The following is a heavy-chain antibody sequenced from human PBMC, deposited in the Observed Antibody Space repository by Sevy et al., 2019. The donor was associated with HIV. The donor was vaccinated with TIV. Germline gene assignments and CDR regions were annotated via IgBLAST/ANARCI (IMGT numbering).Heavy chain of an antibody. CDR2: LNGDGSDI. D-gene: IGHD6-6*01. CDR3: FVRIRDSSEIDY. J-gene: IGHJ4*02. Sequence: GGSLRLSCAASGFTFSNYYMNWVRQGPGKGLVWVARLNGDGSDINYAASVRGRFTISRDNTKNTLYLQMSSLRGEDTAVYYCFVRIRDSSEIDYWGQGTLVTVSS. V-gene: IGHV3-74*01. CDR1: GFTFSNYY.